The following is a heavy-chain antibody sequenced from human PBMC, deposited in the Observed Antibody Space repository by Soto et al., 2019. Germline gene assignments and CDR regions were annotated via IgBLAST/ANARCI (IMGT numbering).Heavy chain of an antibody. CDR1: GFTFSSYA. J-gene: IGHJ4*02. CDR3: AKEWARNPNYFDY. D-gene: IGHD1-1*01. CDR2: ISGSGGST. Sequence: LSLTCAASGFTFSSYAMSWVRQAPGKGLEWVSAISGSGGSTYYADSVKGRFTISRDNSKNTLYLQMNSLRAEDTAVYYCAKEWARNPNYFDYWGQGTLVTVSS. V-gene: IGHV3-23*01.